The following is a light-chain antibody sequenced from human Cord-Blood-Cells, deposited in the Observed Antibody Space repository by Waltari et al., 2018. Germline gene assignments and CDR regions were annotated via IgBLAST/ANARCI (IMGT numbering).Light chain of an antibody. Sequence: DIQMTQSPSTLSASVGDRVTITCRASQSISSWLAWYQQKPGKAPKLLIYDASSLESGVPSRFSGRGSETEFTLTISSLQPDDFATYYCQQYNSYSYPFGQGTKLEIK. CDR2: DAS. CDR1: QSISSW. CDR3: QQYNSYSYP. J-gene: IGKJ2*01. V-gene: IGKV1-5*01.